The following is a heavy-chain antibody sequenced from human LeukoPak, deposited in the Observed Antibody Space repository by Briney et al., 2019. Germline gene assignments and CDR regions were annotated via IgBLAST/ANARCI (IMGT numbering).Heavy chain of an antibody. Sequence: PSQTLSLTCTVSGGSMIGDVSEWNWIRQPAGKGLEGIGRLYTTGSTIYNPSLKSRVSISAEMSKNQFSLRLQAVTAADTAVYFCARGYPFVDTCFDSWGQATLVTVSS. V-gene: IGHV4-61*02. D-gene: IGHD1-26*01. J-gene: IGHJ5*01. CDR2: LYTTGST. CDR3: ARGYPFVDTCFDS. CDR1: GGSMIGDVSE.